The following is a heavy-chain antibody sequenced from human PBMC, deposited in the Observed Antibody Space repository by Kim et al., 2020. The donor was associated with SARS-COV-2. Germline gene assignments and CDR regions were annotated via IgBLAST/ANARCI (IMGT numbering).Heavy chain of an antibody. Sequence: ASVKVSCKASGYTFTTYSMNWVRQAPGQGPEWMGWINTNTGNPTYAQGFTGRSVFSLDTSVSTAYLQISSLKAEDSAVYYCARDGYSSGWSFDYWGQGTL. J-gene: IGHJ4*02. D-gene: IGHD6-19*01. CDR2: INTNTGNP. CDR1: GYTFTTYS. V-gene: IGHV7-4-1*02. CDR3: ARDGYSSGWSFDY.